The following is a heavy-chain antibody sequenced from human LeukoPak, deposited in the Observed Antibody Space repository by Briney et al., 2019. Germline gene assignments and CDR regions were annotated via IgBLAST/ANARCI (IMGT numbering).Heavy chain of an antibody. J-gene: IGHJ6*03. CDR1: GYTFTSYG. CDR3: ARAPPYERPGSGFYSNYARYYMDV. V-gene: IGHV1-18*01. D-gene: IGHD4-11*01. CDR2: ISAYNGNT. Sequence: GASVKVSCKASGYTFTSYGISWVRQAPGQGLEWMGWISAYNGNTNYAQKLQGRVTMTTDTSTSTAYMELRSLRSDDTAVYYCARAPPYERPGSGFYSNYARYYMDVWGKGTTVTVSS.